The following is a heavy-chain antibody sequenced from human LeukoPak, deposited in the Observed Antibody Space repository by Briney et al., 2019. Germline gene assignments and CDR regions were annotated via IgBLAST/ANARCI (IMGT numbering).Heavy chain of an antibody. V-gene: IGHV4-34*01. CDR1: GGSFSGYY. CDR2: INHSGST. D-gene: IGHD2-2*01. J-gene: IGHJ4*02. CDR3: ARGYCSSSSCYARFLDY. Sequence: SETLSLTCAAYGGSFSGYYWSWIRQPPGKGLEWIGEINHSGSTNYNPSLKSRVTISVDTSKNQFSLKLSSVTAADTAVYFCARGYCSSSSCYARFLDYWGQGTLVTVSS.